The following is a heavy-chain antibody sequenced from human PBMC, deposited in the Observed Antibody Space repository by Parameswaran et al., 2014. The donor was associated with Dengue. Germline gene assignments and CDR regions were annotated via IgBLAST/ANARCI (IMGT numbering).Heavy chain of an antibody. Sequence: VRQMPGKGLEWMGIIYPGDSDTRYSPSFQGQVTISADKSISTAYLQWSSLKASDTAMYYCARRTVLLWFGEERGWFDPWGQGTLVTVSS. CDR3: ARRTVLLWFGEERGWFDP. J-gene: IGHJ5*02. V-gene: IGHV5-51*01. D-gene: IGHD3-10*01. CDR2: IYPGDSDT.